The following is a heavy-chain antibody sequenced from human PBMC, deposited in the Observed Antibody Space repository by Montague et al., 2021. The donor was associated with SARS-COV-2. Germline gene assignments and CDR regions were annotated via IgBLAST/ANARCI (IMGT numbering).Heavy chain of an antibody. Sequence: SETLSLTCTVSGGSIDSFYWSWIRRPPGKGLEWIGCIFHSGSTYYNPSLKSRVSMSVDTSKNQFSLRLSSLTAADTAVYYCARGGYYDNTGYYSDYYCNMDVWGQGTTVTVSS. J-gene: IGHJ6*02. D-gene: IGHD3-22*01. V-gene: IGHV4-59*01. CDR3: ARGGYYDNTGYYSDYYCNMDV. CDR2: IFHSGST. CDR1: GGSIDSFY.